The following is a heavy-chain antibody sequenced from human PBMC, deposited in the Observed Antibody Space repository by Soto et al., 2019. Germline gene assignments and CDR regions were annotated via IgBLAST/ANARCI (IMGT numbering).Heavy chain of an antibody. Sequence: VASVKVSCKASGGTFSSHAISWVRQAPGQGLEWMGGIIPFFKAANYAQKFQGRVTITADDSTSTAYMDLYSLRSEDTAVYYCARDVPLDDDDGTFSYYALDVWGQGTTVTVSS. CDR3: ARDVPLDDDDGTFSYYALDV. V-gene: IGHV1-69*13. D-gene: IGHD1-1*01. J-gene: IGHJ6*02. CDR1: GGTFSSHA. CDR2: IIPFFKAA.